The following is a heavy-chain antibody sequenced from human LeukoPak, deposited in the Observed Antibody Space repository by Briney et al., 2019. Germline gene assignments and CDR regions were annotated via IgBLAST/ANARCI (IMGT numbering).Heavy chain of an antibody. Sequence: SETLSLTCTVSSGSISSSSYYWGWIRQPPGKGLEWIGSIYYSGSTYYNPSLKSRVTISVDTSKNQFSLKLSSVTAADTAVYYCARVDIAAAAWYFDLWGRGTLVTVSS. CDR2: IYYSGST. V-gene: IGHV4-39*01. D-gene: IGHD6-13*01. CDR1: SGSISSSSYY. CDR3: ARVDIAAAAWYFDL. J-gene: IGHJ2*01.